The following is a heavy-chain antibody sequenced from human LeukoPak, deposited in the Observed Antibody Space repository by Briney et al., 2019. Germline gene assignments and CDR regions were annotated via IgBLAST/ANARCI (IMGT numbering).Heavy chain of an antibody. CDR3: ARATYYDSSGYYSGRYFDY. CDR1: GGTFSSYA. D-gene: IGHD3-22*01. J-gene: IGHJ4*02. Sequence: ASVNVSCKASGGTFSSYAISWVRQAPGQGLEWMGGIIPIFGTANYAQKFQGRVTITADDSTSTAYTELSSLRSEDTAVYYCARATYYDSSGYYSGRYFDYWGQGPLVTVSS. V-gene: IGHV1-69*13. CDR2: IIPIFGTA.